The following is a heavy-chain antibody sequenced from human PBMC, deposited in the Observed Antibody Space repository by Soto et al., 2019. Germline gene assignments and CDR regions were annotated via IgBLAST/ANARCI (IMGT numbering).Heavy chain of an antibody. CDR2: IKSKTDGGTT. Sequence: EVQLVESGGGLVKPGGSLRLSCAASGFTFSNAWMSWVRQAPGKGLEWVGRIKSKTDGGTTDYAAPVKGRFTISRDDSKNTLYLQMNSLKTEDTAVYYCTTDWAIFGGFDYWGQGTLVTVSS. CDR3: TTDWAIFGGFDY. J-gene: IGHJ4*02. V-gene: IGHV3-15*01. D-gene: IGHD3-3*01. CDR1: GFTFSNAW.